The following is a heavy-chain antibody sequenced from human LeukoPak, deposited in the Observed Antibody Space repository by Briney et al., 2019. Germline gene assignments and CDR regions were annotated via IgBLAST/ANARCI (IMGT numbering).Heavy chain of an antibody. D-gene: IGHD5-18*01. CDR2: INDSGETT. V-gene: IGHV3-23*01. CDR3: AKKTGYNYGFDF. Sequence: GGSLGLSCAASGFTFSSYSMNWVRQAPGKGLEWVSVINDSGETTYYAESVKGRFTISRDDSKNTLYLQMNSLRAEDTALYYCAKKTGYNYGFDFWGQGTLVTVSS. CDR1: GFTFSSYS. J-gene: IGHJ4*02.